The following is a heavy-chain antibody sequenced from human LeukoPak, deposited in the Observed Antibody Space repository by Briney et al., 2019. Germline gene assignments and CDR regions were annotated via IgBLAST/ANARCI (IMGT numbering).Heavy chain of an antibody. CDR2: ISGDRDST. CDR3: ARDTEGYIYGYYYYCMDV. V-gene: IGHV3-43*02. D-gene: IGHD5-18*01. Sequence: GGSLRLSCAASGFTFYEYAIHWVCHAPGKGLEWVSLISGDRDSTFYADSVKGRFTISRDNSKNSLYLQMNSLRNDDTALYYCARDTEGYIYGYYYYCMDVWGQGTTVTVSS. J-gene: IGHJ6*02. CDR1: GFTFYEYA.